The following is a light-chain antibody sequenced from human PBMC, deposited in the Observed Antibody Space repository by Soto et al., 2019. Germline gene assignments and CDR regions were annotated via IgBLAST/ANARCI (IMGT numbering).Light chain of an antibody. J-gene: IGLJ1*01. CDR1: SSDVGGYNY. CDR3: TSYTSSTTPV. CDR2: EVS. Sequence: QSALTQPASVSGSPGQAITISCTGTSSDVGGYNYVSWYQQHPGKAPKLMIYEVSNRPSGVSDRFSGSKSGNTASLTISGLQAEDEADYYCTSYTSSTTPVFXPAPKVTVL. V-gene: IGLV2-14*01.